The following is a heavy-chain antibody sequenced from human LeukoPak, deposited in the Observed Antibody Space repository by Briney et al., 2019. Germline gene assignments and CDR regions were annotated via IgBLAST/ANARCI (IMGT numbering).Heavy chain of an antibody. J-gene: IGHJ3*02. Sequence: PSETLSPTCTVSGGSISSYYWSWIRQPPGKGLEWIGYIYYSGSTNYNPSLKSRVTISVDTSKNQFSLKLSSVTAADTAVYYCARSSDDSSGYRAFDIWGQGTMVTVSS. D-gene: IGHD3-22*01. CDR1: GGSISSYY. CDR3: ARSSDDSSGYRAFDI. CDR2: IYYSGST. V-gene: IGHV4-59*12.